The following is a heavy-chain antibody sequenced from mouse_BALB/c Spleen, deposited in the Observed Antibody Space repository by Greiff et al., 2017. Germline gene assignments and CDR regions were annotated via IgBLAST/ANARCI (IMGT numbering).Heavy chain of an antibody. CDR2: IWSGGST. J-gene: IGHJ4*01. CDR3: ARNKVLRPYAMDY. CDR1: GFSLTSYG. D-gene: IGHD1-2*01. Sequence: QVQLKESGPGLVQPSQSLSITCTVSGFSLTSYGVHWVRQSPGKGLEWLGVIWSGGSTDYNAAFISRLSISKDNSKSQVFFKMNSLQANDTAIYYCARNKVLRPYAMDYWGQGTSVTVSS. V-gene: IGHV2-2*02.